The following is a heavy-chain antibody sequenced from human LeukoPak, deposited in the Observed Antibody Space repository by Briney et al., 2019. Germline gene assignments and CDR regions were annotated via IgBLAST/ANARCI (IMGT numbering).Heavy chain of an antibody. Sequence: AGSLRLSCAASGFKFTSYSMNWVRQAPGKGLEWISYISSSGSPIYYADSVKGRFTISRDNAKKSSDLQMTNLTAQDTAVYFCARGSRFDYWGQGAPVTVSS. CDR2: ISSSGSPI. CDR3: ARGSRFDY. V-gene: IGHV3-48*04. J-gene: IGHJ4*02. CDR1: GFKFTSYS.